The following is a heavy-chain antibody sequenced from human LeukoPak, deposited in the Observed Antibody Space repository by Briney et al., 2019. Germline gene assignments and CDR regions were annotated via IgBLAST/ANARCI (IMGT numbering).Heavy chain of an antibody. Sequence: PSETLSLTCTVSGAYISSSNYYWSWIRQPAGKGLEWIGRIYTSGSTNYNPSLKSRVTISVDTSKNQFSLKLSSVTAADTAVYYCARDYASYYYYYMDVWGKGTTVTVSS. CDR1: GAYISSSNYY. CDR2: IYTSGST. V-gene: IGHV4-61*02. D-gene: IGHD2-2*01. CDR3: ARDYASYYYYYMDV. J-gene: IGHJ6*03.